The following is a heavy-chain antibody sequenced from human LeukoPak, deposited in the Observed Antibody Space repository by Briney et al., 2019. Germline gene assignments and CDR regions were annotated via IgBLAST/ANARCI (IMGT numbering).Heavy chain of an antibody. V-gene: IGHV3-30*02. D-gene: IGHD2-21*01. J-gene: IGHJ4*02. CDR3: AKSGFRYYCDY. CDR1: RFSLSSYG. Sequence: RGSLRLCCAASRFSLSSYGMHWVRQAPGKGRGWVSFIQYVGSNEYYADSVKGRLTISRDNSKNTLCLQMNRMRAEDTAVYYCAKSGFRYYCDYWGQGNLVTVSS. CDR2: IQYVGSNE.